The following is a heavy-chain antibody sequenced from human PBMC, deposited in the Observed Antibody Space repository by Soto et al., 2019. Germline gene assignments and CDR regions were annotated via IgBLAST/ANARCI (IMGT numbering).Heavy chain of an antibody. CDR2: IWYDADKK. V-gene: IGHV3-33*01. CDR1: VFSFSTYG. CDR3: AQGDPYYFGMDV. J-gene: IGHJ6*02. D-gene: IGHD3-16*01. Sequence: QVHLVESGGGVVQPGRSLRLSCAASVFSFSTYGMHWVRQAPGKGLEWVAVIWYDADKKFYVDSVKGRFTISRDNYKNTLYLQMNSLRAEDTAIYYCAQGDPYYFGMDVWGQGTTVTVSS.